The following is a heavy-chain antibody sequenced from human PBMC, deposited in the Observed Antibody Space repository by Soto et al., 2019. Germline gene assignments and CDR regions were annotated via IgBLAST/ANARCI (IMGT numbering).Heavy chain of an antibody. Sequence: ASVKVSCKASGYTFTSDGISWVRQAPGQGLEWMGWISAYNGNTNYAQKLQGRVTMTTDTSTSTAYMELRSLRSDDTAVYYCARVSKDTAMVTGDYWGQGTLVTVSS. V-gene: IGHV1-18*04. D-gene: IGHD5-18*01. CDR1: GYTFTSDG. CDR2: ISAYNGNT. CDR3: ARVSKDTAMVTGDY. J-gene: IGHJ4*02.